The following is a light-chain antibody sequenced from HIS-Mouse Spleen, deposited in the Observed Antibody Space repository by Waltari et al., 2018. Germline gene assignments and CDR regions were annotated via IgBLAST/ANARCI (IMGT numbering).Light chain of an antibody. V-gene: IGKV3-11*01. CDR1: QSVSSY. CDR3: QQRSNWPGIT. Sequence: EIVSTQSPATLSLSLGERATLPSRASQSVSSYLAWYQQKPGQAPRLLIYDASNRATGIPARFSGSGSGTDFTLTISSLEPEDFAVYYCQQRSNWPGITFGPGTKVDIK. J-gene: IGKJ3*01. CDR2: DAS.